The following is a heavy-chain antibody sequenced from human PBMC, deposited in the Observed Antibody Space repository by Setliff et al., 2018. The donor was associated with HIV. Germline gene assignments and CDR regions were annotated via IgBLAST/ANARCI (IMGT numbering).Heavy chain of an antibody. CDR2: IYYSGST. J-gene: IGHJ6*02. CDR3: ARIFGDQGYYYGMDV. Sequence: PSETLSLTCTVSGGSISSYYWSWIRQPPGKGLEWIGYIYYSGSTNYNHSLKSRVTISVDTSKNQFSLKLSSVIAADTAVYYCARIFGDQGYYYGMDVWGQGTTVTVSS. CDR1: GGSISSYY. V-gene: IGHV4-59*01. D-gene: IGHD3-3*01.